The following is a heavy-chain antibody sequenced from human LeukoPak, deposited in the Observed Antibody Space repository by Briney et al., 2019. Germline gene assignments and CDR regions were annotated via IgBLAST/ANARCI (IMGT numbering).Heavy chain of an antibody. CDR2: IYYSGST. D-gene: IGHD2-15*01. CDR3: ARHSSPAREGFDY. J-gene: IGHJ4*02. V-gene: IGHV4-39*07. Sequence: PSETLSLTCTVSGGSISSSSYYWGWIRQPPGKGLEWIGSIYYSGSTYYNPFLKSRVTISVDTSKNQFSLKLSSVTAADTAVYYCARHSSPAREGFDYWGQGTLVTVSS. CDR1: GGSISSSSYY.